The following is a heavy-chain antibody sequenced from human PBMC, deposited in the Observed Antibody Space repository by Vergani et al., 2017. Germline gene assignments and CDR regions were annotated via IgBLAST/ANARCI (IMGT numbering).Heavy chain of an antibody. CDR1: GFIFSSYW. J-gene: IGHJ6*03. V-gene: IGHV3-33*08. CDR2: IWYDGSKE. D-gene: IGHD2-8*01. CDR3: ARSGYCAHGVCYMTYYYYMDV. Sequence: QVQLVESGGGVVQPGGSLRLSCAASGFIFSSYWMHWVRQAPGKGLEWVAFIWYDGSKEYYADSVKGRFTISRDNSKNTLYLQMNNLRAADTAVYYCARSGYCAHGVCYMTYYYYMDVWGKGTAVTVSS.